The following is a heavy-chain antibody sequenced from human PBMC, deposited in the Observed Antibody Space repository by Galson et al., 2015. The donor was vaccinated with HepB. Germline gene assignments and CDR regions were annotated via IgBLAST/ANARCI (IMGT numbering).Heavy chain of an antibody. CDR3: ARDSEGYNVWRFDY. J-gene: IGHJ4*02. Sequence: SVKVSCKASGYTFTNYAMNWVRQAPGQGLEWMGWINTNTGNPTYAQGFTGRVVLSLDTSVTTAYLQISSLKVEDTAVYYCARDSEGYNVWRFDYWGQGTLVTVSS. CDR2: INTNTGNP. V-gene: IGHV7-4-1*02. CDR1: GYTFTNYA. D-gene: IGHD5-24*01.